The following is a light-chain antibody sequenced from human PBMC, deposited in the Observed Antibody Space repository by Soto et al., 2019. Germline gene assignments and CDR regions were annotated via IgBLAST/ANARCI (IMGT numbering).Light chain of an antibody. Sequence: QSVLTQPPSASGSPGQSVTISCTGTSSDVGDYNYVSWYQQHPGKAPKLMTYEVSKRPSGVPDRFSGSKSGNTASLTVSGLQAEDEADYYCSSYAGSNNFVFGTGTKVTV. CDR3: SSYAGSNNFV. V-gene: IGLV2-8*01. J-gene: IGLJ1*01. CDR2: EVS. CDR1: SSDVGDYNY.